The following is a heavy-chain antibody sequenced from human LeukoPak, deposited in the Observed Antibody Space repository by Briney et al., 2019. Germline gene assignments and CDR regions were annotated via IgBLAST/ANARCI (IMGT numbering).Heavy chain of an antibody. D-gene: IGHD6-13*01. CDR2: INPNSGGT. CDR1: GYSFTGHY. CDR3: ARGIAAAGMCWFDP. J-gene: IGHJ5*02. V-gene: IGHV1-2*02. Sequence: ASVKVSCKASGYSFTGHYMHWVRQAPGQGLEWMGWINPNSGGTNYAQKFQGRVTMTRDTSISTAYMELSRLRSDDTAVYYCARGIAAAGMCWFDPWGQGTLVTVSS.